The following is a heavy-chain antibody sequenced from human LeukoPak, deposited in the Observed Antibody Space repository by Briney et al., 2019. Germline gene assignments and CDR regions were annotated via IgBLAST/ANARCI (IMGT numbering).Heavy chain of an antibody. CDR3: ARVSLTGYYLS. Sequence: GASVKVSXKASGYTFTGYYMHWMRQAHGQGLEWMGRINPNSGGTNYAQKFQGRVTMARDTSISTAYMELSRLRSDDTAVYYCARVSLTGYYLSWGQGTLVTVSS. CDR1: GYTFTGYY. V-gene: IGHV1-2*06. D-gene: IGHD3-9*01. J-gene: IGHJ5*02. CDR2: INPNSGGT.